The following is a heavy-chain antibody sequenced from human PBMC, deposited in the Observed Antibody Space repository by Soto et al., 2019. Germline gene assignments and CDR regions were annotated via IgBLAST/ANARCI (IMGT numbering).Heavy chain of an antibody. Sequence: GGSLRLSCAASGFTISSYAMSWVRQAPGKGLEWVSAISGSGGSTYYADSVKGRFTISRDNSKNTLYLQMNSLRAEDTAVYYCAKDRYSGYDSDYWAQGTLVNVSS. V-gene: IGHV3-23*01. D-gene: IGHD5-12*01. J-gene: IGHJ4*02. CDR2: ISGSGGST. CDR3: AKDRYSGYDSDY. CDR1: GFTISSYA.